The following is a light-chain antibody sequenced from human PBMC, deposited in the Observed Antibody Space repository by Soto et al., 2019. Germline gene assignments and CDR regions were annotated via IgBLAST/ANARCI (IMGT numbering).Light chain of an antibody. CDR2: NTS. Sequence: EIVLTQSPGTLSLSPGERATLSCRAGPGLRSTLLGWDQQRHGQAPRLLIYNTSDRATGIPDRFSGIGSGTDCPLAINRVEPEDFGVYYGQLYSSSPEWTCGQGPKVEI. CDR3: QLYSSSPEWT. V-gene: IGKV3-20*01. CDR1: PGLRSTL. J-gene: IGKJ1*01.